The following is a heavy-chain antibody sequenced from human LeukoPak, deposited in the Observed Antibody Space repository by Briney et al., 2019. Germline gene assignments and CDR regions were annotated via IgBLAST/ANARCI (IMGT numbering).Heavy chain of an antibody. CDR2: IYYSGST. D-gene: IGHD3-9*01. CDR3: ARRDILTGYFPY. CDR1: GGSISSYY. V-gene: IGHV4-59*08. Sequence: SETLSLTCTVSGGSISSYYWRWIRQPPGKGLEWIGYIYYSGSTNYNPSLKSRVTISVDTSKNQFSLKLSSVTAADTAVYYCARRDILTGYFPYWGQGTLVTVSS. J-gene: IGHJ4*02.